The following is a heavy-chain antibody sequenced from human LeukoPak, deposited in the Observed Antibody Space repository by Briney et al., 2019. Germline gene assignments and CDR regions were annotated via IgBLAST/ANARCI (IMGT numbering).Heavy chain of an antibody. CDR2: IYYSGST. D-gene: IGHD4-17*01. J-gene: IGHJ5*02. CDR1: GGSISSGDYY. CDR3: AREALRPSRWFGP. V-gene: IGHV4-30-4*01. Sequence: PSETLSLTCTVSGGSISSGDYYWSWIRQPPGKGLEWIGYIYYSGSTYYNPSLKSRVTISVDTSNNQFSLKLSSVTAADTAVYYCAREALRPSRWFGPWGQGTLVTVSS.